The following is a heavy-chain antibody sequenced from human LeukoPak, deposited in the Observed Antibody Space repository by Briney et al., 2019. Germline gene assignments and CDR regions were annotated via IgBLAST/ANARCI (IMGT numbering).Heavy chain of an antibody. CDR2: IRGTGSRA. Sequence: GGSLRLSCAAPGFTFSDSAMTSVRQAPGKGLGWVSAIRGTGSRAYDPDSVTGRFPISRNNSKNTLYLQMNSLRAEHTAVYSCAKRLDTPMIQNGFYYYYGMDVWGQGTTVTVSS. CDR3: AKRLDTPMIQNGFYYYYGMDV. D-gene: IGHD5-18*01. V-gene: IGHV3-23*01. CDR1: GFTFSDSA. J-gene: IGHJ6*02.